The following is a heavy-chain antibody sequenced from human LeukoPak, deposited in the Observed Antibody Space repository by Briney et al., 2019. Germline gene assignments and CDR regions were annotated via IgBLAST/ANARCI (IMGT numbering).Heavy chain of an antibody. Sequence: SETLSLTCTVSGGSINSYYWSWIRQPPGKGLEWVGYIYTSGSTNYNPSLKSRVTISVDTYKNQFSLKLSSVTAADTAVYYCATSWDYYDSSGYYYLPYGMDVWGQGTTVTVSS. V-gene: IGHV4-4*08. D-gene: IGHD3-22*01. CDR1: GGSINSYY. CDR2: IYTSGST. CDR3: ATSWDYYDSSGYYYLPYGMDV. J-gene: IGHJ6*02.